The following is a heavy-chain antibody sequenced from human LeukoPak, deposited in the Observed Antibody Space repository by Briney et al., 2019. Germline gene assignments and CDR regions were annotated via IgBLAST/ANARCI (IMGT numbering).Heavy chain of an antibody. CDR1: GYTFTTSD. V-gene: IGHV1-8*01. D-gene: IGHD5-18*01. CDR3: ARPAILSGHTYGFDYYYYYIDV. J-gene: IGHJ6*03. Sequence: ASVKVSCKASGYTFTTSDIALVRQVPGQGLDWMGWMNPNSGNTGYPQKFQGRVTMTRNTSISTAYMELSSLRSEDTAVYYCARPAILSGHTYGFDYYYYYIDVWTKGTTVTVSS. CDR2: MNPNSGNT.